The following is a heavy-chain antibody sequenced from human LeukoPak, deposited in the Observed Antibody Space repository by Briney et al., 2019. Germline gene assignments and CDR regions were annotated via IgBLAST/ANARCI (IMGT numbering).Heavy chain of an antibody. CDR1: GGSFSGYY. CDR2: INHSGST. J-gene: IGHJ4*02. CDR3: ARAVGYCSGGSCSLDY. V-gene: IGHV4-34*01. Sequence: PSETLSLTCAVYGGSFSGYYWSWIRQPPEKGLEWIGEINHSGSTNYNPSLKSRVTISVETSKNQFSLKLNSVTAADTAVYYCARAVGYCSGGSCSLDYWGQGTLVSVSS. D-gene: IGHD2-15*01.